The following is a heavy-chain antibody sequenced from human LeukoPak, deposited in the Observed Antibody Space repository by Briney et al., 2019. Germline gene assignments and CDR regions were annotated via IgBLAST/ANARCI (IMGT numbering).Heavy chain of an antibody. CDR2: IYYSGST. CDR3: ARRGGCSGGSCYLRSLLYFDY. V-gene: IGHV4-39*07. Sequence: SETLSLTCTVSGGSISSSSYYWGWIRQPPGKGLEWIGSIYYSGSTYYNPSLKSRVTISVDTSKNQFSLKLSSVTAADTAVYYCARRGGCSGGSCYLRSLLYFDYWGQGTLVTVSS. J-gene: IGHJ4*02. CDR1: GGSISSSSYY. D-gene: IGHD2-15*01.